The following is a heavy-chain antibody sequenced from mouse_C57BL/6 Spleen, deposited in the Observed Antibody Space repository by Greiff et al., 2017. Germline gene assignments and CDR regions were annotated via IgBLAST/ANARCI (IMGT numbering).Heavy chain of an antibody. D-gene: IGHD2-2*01. Sequence: EVQLQQSGAELVKPGASVKLSCTASGFNIKDYYMHWVKQRTEQGLEWIGRIDPEDGDTKYAPKFQGKATITADTSSNTAYLQLSSLTSEDTAVYYCARSRMVTEVDYWGQGTTLTVSS. CDR1: GFNIKDYY. J-gene: IGHJ2*01. CDR2: IDPEDGDT. V-gene: IGHV14-2*01. CDR3: ARSRMVTEVDY.